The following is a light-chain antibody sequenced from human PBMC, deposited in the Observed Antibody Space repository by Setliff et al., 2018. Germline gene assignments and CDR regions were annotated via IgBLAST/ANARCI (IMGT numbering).Light chain of an antibody. J-gene: IGLJ2*01. CDR3: SSFTSRGTLDVV. CDR2: DVS. Sequence: QSVLTQPASMSGSPGQSITISCTGTNSDVGGYYYVSWYQQHPGRAPKLIIYDVSYRPSGVSNRFSGSKSGNRASLTISGLQAEDEADYYCSSFTSRGTLDVVFGEGTKVTVL. V-gene: IGLV2-14*03. CDR1: NSDVGGYYY.